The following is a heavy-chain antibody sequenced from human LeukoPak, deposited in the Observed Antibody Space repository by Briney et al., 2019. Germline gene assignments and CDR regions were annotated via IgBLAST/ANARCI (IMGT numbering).Heavy chain of an antibody. CDR1: GFTVSSNY. Sequence: GGSLRLSCATSGFTVSSNYMSWVRQAPGKGLEWVSAISGSGGSTYYADSVKGRFTISRDNSKNTLYLQMNSLRAEDTAVYYCARQWLVPGYYFDYWGQGTLVTVSS. V-gene: IGHV3-23*01. CDR2: ISGSGGST. D-gene: IGHD6-19*01. J-gene: IGHJ4*02. CDR3: ARQWLVPGYYFDY.